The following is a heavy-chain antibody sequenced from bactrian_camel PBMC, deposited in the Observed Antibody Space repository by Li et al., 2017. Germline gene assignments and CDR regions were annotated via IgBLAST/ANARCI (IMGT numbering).Heavy chain of an antibody. CDR1: GATVDRTY. V-gene: IGHV3S36*01. D-gene: IGHD6*01. Sequence: VQLVESGGGKVQAGGSLRLSCVPSGATVDRTYIGWFRQAPVKGLEWVSIITSGGGTTYYADSVKGRFTISRDNAKNTLDLQMNSLKPEDTAMYYCAVRYGGPCDFSGYNDWGQGTQVTVS. CDR2: ITSGGGTT. J-gene: IGHJ4*01. CDR3: AVRYGGPCDFSGYND.